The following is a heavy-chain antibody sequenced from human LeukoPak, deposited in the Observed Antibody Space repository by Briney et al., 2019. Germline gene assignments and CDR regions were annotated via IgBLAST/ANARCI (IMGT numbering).Heavy chain of an antibody. V-gene: IGHV1-46*01. CDR1: GYTFTSYY. CDR3: ASTPGRQDYYYYMDV. J-gene: IGHJ6*03. CDR2: INPGGGST. Sequence: ASVKVSRKASGYTFTSYYMHWVRQAPGQGLEWMGIINPGGGSTSYAQKFQGRVTMTRDTSTSTVYMELSSLRSEDTAVYYCASTPGRQDYYYYMDVWGKGTTVTVSS. D-gene: IGHD2-15*01.